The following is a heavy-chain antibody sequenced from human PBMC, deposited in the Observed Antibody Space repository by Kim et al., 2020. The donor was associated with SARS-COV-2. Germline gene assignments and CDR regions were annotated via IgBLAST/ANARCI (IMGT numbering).Heavy chain of an antibody. V-gene: IGHV4-39*07. CDR2: LFYSGST. CDR3: ASDSAYYYDSSGYPFD. J-gene: IGHJ4*01. CDR1: GGSINSSSYY. D-gene: IGHD3-22*01. Sequence: SDTLSLTCTVSGGSINSSSYYWGWLRQPPGQGLEWIGSLFYSGSTYYNPSLKRRVTISIDTSKNQFSLKLISVTAADTAVYYCASDSAYYYDSSGYPFD.